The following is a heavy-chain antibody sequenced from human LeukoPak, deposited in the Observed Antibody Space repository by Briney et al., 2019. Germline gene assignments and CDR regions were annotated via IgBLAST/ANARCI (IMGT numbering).Heavy chain of an antibody. CDR3: ARDLGERRYYYGSGSYDGMDV. CDR2: ISYDGSNK. Sequence: PGRSLRLSCAASGFTFSSYAMHWVRQAPGKGLEWVAVISYDGSNKYYADSVKGRFTISRDNSKNTLYLQMNSLRAEDTAVYYCARDLGERRYYYGSGSYDGMDVWGQGTTVTVSS. D-gene: IGHD3-10*01. CDR1: GFTFSSYA. J-gene: IGHJ6*02. V-gene: IGHV3-30-3*01.